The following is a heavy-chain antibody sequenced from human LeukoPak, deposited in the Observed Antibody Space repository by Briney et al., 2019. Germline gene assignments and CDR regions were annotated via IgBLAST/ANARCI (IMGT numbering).Heavy chain of an antibody. V-gene: IGHV1-3*03. CDR2: INVDSGNT. D-gene: IGHD2-15*01. Sequence: ASVKVSCKASGYTFTSYAMHWVRQAPGQRLEWMAWINVDSGNTKYSQEFQGRVTITRDTSASTAYMELSSLRSEDTAVYYCATRYCSGGSCPNYYYYYINVWGKGTTVTISS. CDR1: GYTFTSYA. J-gene: IGHJ6*03. CDR3: ATRYCSGGSCPNYYYYYINV.